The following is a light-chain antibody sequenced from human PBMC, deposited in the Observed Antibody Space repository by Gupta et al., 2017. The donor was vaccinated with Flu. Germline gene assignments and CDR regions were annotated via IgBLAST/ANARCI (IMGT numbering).Light chain of an antibody. V-gene: IGLV1-36*01. Sequence: QSVLTQPPSASEAPRQRVTISCSGSSSNIGSNAVNWYQQLPGKAPKLLIYYDDLLPSGISDRFSGSKSGTSASLAISGLQSEDEADYYCAAWDDSLNGVVFGGGTKLTVL. CDR1: SSNIGSNA. CDR2: YDD. CDR3: AAWDDSLNGVV. J-gene: IGLJ2*01.